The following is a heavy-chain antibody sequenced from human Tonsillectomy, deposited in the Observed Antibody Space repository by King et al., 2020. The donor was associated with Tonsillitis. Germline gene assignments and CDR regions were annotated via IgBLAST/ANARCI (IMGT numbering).Heavy chain of an antibody. CDR1: GFSLNTIGVG. D-gene: IGHD3-22*01. V-gene: IGHV2-5*02. CDR2: IYWDDDE. Sequence: QITLKESGPTLVKPTQTLTLTCSVSGFSLNTIGVGVGWIRQPPGKALEWLAVIYWDDDERYSPSLESRLTITKDTSKNHVVLTMTNMDPVDTATYFCAHMKYYDNSDFDWCFDLWGRGTLVTVSS. J-gene: IGHJ2*01. CDR3: AHMKYYDNSDFDWCFDL.